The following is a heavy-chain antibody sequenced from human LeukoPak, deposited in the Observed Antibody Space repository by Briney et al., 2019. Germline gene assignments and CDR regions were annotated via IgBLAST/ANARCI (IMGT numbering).Heavy chain of an antibody. Sequence: PGGSLRLSCAASGFTFSSYWMSWVRQAPGKGLEWVSVIYSGGSTYYADSVKGRFTISRDNSKNTLYLQMNSLRAEDTAVYYCARLVSLDAFDIWGQGTMVTVSS. CDR2: IYSGGST. CDR3: ARLVSLDAFDI. CDR1: GFTFSSYW. V-gene: IGHV3-66*04. J-gene: IGHJ3*02.